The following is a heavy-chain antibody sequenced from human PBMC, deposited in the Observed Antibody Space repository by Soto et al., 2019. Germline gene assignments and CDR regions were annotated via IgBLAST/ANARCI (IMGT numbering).Heavy chain of an antibody. CDR1: GDSVSSNSAA. D-gene: IGHD3-10*01. V-gene: IGHV6-1*01. J-gene: IGHJ6*02. CDR2: TYYRSKWYN. CDR3: ARSWFGLTDYYYYGMDV. Sequence: PSQTLSLTCVISGDSVSSNSAAWNWIRQSPSRGLEWLGRTYYRSKWYNDYAVSVKSRITINPDTSKNQFSLQLNSVTPEDTAVYYCARSWFGLTDYYYYGMDVWGQGTTVTVSS.